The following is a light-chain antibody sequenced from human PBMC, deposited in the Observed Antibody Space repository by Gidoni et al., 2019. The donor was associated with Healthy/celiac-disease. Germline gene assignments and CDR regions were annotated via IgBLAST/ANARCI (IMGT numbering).Light chain of an antibody. CDR2: LGS. J-gene: IGKJ4*01. CDR3: MQALQTPLLT. V-gene: IGKV2-28*01. CDR1: QSRLQSNGYNY. Sequence: EIVMTQSPLSLTVTPGEPASISCRSSQSRLQSNGYNYLDWYLQKPGRSPHLLIYLGSHRASRVPDWFSGSGSGTDFTPNISIVEADDVGVYYCMQALQTPLLTFGGGTKVEIK.